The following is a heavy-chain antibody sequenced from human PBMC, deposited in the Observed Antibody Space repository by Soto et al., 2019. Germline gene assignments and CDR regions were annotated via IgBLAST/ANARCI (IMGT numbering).Heavy chain of an antibody. CDR3: ARVYPGSGWTYHYYGMDV. CDR1: VFAFSTYW. D-gene: IGHD6-19*01. CDR2: IKQDGSEK. V-gene: IGHV3-7*01. Sequence: GGSLRLSCVASVFAFSTYWMSWVRQSPGKGLEWVANIKQDGSEKYYVDSVKDRFTISRDNAKNSLYLQMKSLRAEDSAVYYCARVYPGSGWTYHYYGMDVWGQGTTVTVSS. J-gene: IGHJ6*02.